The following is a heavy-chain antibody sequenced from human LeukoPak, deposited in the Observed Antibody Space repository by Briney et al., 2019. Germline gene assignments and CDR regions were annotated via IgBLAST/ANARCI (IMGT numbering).Heavy chain of an antibody. CDR3: ARDCSGGSCYWGLDY. Sequence: GASVKVSCKASGYTFTSYGISWVRQAPGQGLEWMGWISAYNGNTNYAQKLQGRVTMTTDTSTSTAYMELRSLRSDDTAVYYCARDCSGGSCYWGLDYWGQGTLVTVSS. J-gene: IGHJ4*02. D-gene: IGHD2-15*01. CDR1: GYTFTSYG. CDR2: ISAYNGNT. V-gene: IGHV1-18*01.